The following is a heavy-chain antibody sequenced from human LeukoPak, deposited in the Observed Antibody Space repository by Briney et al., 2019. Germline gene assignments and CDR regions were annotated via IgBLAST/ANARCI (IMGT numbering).Heavy chain of an antibody. CDR1: GGSISSYY. Sequence: SETLSLTCTVSGGSISSYYWSWIRQPPGKGLEWVGYSYYSGSTNYNPSLSSRVTISLDTSKNQFYLKLSSVTAADTAVYYCARGISGRNYYGSNWFDPWGQGTLVTVSS. CDR2: SYYSGST. D-gene: IGHD1-26*01. V-gene: IGHV4-59*01. J-gene: IGHJ5*02. CDR3: ARGISGRNYYGSNWFDP.